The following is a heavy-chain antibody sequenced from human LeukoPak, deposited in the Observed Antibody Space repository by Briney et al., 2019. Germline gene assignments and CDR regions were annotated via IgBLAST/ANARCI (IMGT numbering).Heavy chain of an antibody. CDR1: GGFFSRYY. J-gene: IGHJ4*02. V-gene: IGHV4-34*01. D-gene: IGHD3-10*01. CDR2: INHSGST. CDR3: ARGLIFDY. Sequence: PSETLSLTCAVYGGFFSRYYWSWIRQPPGKGLEWIGEINHSGSTNYNPSLKSRVTISVDTSKDQFSLKLSSVTAADTAVYCCARGLIFDYWGQGTVVTVSS.